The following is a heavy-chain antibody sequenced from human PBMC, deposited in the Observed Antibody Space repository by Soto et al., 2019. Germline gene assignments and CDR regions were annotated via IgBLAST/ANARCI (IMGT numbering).Heavy chain of an antibody. CDR1: GYIFINYY. CDR2: INPNGGST. D-gene: IGHD6-13*01. CDR3: YRDLAAADY. Sequence: QVHLVQSGAEVTKPGASVKVSCKASGYIFINYYMHWVRQAPGQGLEWSGIINPNGGSTEYAQKSRGPVTMLRDTSTSKGYMDLYSLRSDDTAVYYCYRDLAAADYCGQGTLVTVSS. J-gene: IGHJ4*02. V-gene: IGHV1-46*01.